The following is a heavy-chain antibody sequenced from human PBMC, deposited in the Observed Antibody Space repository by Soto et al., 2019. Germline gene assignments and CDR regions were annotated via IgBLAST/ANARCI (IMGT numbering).Heavy chain of an antibody. Sequence: QVLLQGSGPGLVKPSETLSLTCTVSGDSVSSRAYFWSWIRQSPGKGLEWLGYVFNDGRTNYHPPPKSRLSMSVDRSKNQFSLSLSSVTAADTAVYFCAKDRGVGPPGWFVAWGQGTLVTVSS. CDR1: GDSVSSRAYF. V-gene: IGHV4-61*08. D-gene: IGHD3-10*01. J-gene: IGHJ5*02. CDR3: AKDRGVGPPGWFVA. CDR2: VFNDGRT.